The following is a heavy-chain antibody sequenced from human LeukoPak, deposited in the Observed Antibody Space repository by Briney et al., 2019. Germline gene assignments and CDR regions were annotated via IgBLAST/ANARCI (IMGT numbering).Heavy chain of an antibody. J-gene: IGHJ4*02. CDR1: GFTFDDYA. CDR3: AKGISIFGVVIGLLDY. CDR2: ISWDSGSI. D-gene: IGHD3-3*01. Sequence: GRSLRLSCAASGFTFDDYAMHWVRQAPGKGLEWVSGISWDSGSIGCAASEKGRFTISRDNAKNSLYLQMNSLRAEDTALYYCAKGISIFGVVIGLLDYWGRGTLVSVPS. V-gene: IGHV3-9*01.